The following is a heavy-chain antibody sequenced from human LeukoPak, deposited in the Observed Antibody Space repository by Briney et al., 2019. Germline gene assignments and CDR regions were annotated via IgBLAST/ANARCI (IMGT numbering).Heavy chain of an antibody. V-gene: IGHV1-2*02. CDR3: AREPISGELLRCFDY. J-gene: IGHJ4*02. CDR1: GYTFTSYY. Sequence: GASVKVSCKASGYTFTSYYMHWVRQAPGQGLEWMEWISPKSGATNYAEKFQGRVTMTRDTSISTAYMEVSSLRSDDTAVYYCAREPISGELLRCFDYWGQGTLVTVSS. CDR2: ISPKSGAT. D-gene: IGHD1-26*01.